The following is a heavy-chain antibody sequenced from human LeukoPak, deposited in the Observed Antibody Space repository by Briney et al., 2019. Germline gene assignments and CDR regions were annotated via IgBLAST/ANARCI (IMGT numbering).Heavy chain of an antibody. Sequence: GGSLRLSCAASGFTFSSYSMNWVRQAPGKGLEWVSSISSSSSYIYYADSVKGRFTISRDNAKNSLYLQMNSLRAEDTAVYYCARATAMERNHDYWGQGTLVTVSS. CDR3: ARATAMERNHDY. V-gene: IGHV3-21*01. CDR2: ISSSSSYI. D-gene: IGHD5-18*01. CDR1: GFTFSSYS. J-gene: IGHJ4*02.